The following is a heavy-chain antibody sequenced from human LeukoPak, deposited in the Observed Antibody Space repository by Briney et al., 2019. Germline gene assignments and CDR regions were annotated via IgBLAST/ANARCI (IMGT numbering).Heavy chain of an antibody. CDR3: AKGPYSSGWYPGVSEYD. CDR2: ISGSGGST. V-gene: IGHV3-23*01. CDR1: GFTFSSYA. Sequence: GGSLRLSCAASGFTFSSYAMSWVRQAPGKGLEWVSAISGSGGSTYYADSVKGRFTISRDNSKNTLYLQMNSLRAEDTAVYYCAKGPYSSGWYPGVSEYDWGQGTLVTVSS. D-gene: IGHD6-19*01. J-gene: IGHJ4*02.